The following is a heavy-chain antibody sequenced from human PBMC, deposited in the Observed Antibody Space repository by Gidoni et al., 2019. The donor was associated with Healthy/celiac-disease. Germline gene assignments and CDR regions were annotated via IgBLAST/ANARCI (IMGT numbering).Heavy chain of an antibody. Sequence: QVQLQPWGAGLLKPSETLSLTCAVYGGSFSGYSWSWIRQPPGKGLEWIGEINHSGSTNYNPSFKSRVTISVDTSKNQFSLKLSSVTAADTAVYYCARAPRRRVVVVPAAMGNWFDPWGQGTLVTVSS. V-gene: IGHV4-34*01. J-gene: IGHJ5*02. CDR3: ARAPRRRVVVVPAAMGNWFDP. CDR1: GGSFSGYS. D-gene: IGHD2-2*01. CDR2: INHSGST.